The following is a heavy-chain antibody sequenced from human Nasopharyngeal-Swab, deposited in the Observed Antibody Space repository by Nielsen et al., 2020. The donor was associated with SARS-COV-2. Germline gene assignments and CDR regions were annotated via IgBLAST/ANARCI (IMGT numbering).Heavy chain of an antibody. J-gene: IGHJ6*02. CDR2: ISGGSSAI. CDR3: ARAPGNSYANMDV. D-gene: IGHD5-18*01. V-gene: IGHV3-48*02. Sequence: GGSLRLSCAASGFTFSTYSMNWVRQAPGEGLEWVSYISGGSSAIYYADSVKGRFTISRDNAKNSLYLQMNSLRDEDTAVYFCARAPGNSYANMDVWGQWTTVTVTS. CDR1: GFTFSTYS.